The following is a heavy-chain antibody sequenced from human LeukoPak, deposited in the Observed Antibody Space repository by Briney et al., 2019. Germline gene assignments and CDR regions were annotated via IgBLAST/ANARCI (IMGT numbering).Heavy chain of an antibody. CDR3: AQGSRELYYFDY. J-gene: IGHJ4*02. CDR1: GDSISTYY. D-gene: IGHD1-7*01. Sequence: SETLSLTCIVSGDSISTYYWTWIRQPPGKGLELIGYMSYSGVTKHNPSLTGRVTISIDASKTQFSLKLNSLSAADTAAYYCAQGSRELYYFDYWGQGTLVTVSS. CDR2: MSYSGVT. V-gene: IGHV4-59*01.